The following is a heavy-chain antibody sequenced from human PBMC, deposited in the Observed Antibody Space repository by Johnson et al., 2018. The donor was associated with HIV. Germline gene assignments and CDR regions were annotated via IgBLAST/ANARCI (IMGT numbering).Heavy chain of an antibody. Sequence: EVQLVESGGGLVQPGGSLRLSCVASGFTFDDYAMHWVRQAPGKGLEWVSGISWNSGSIGYVDSVKGRFTISRDNAKNSLSLQMDSLRAEDTAVYYCARDPELDYFDNRAFDIWGQGTMVTVSS. CDR1: GFTFDDYA. CDR3: ARDPELDYFDNRAFDI. V-gene: IGHV3-9*01. D-gene: IGHD3-22*01. J-gene: IGHJ3*02. CDR2: ISWNSGSI.